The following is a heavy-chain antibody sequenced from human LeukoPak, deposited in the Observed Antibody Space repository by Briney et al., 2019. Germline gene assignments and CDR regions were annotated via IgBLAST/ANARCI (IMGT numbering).Heavy chain of an antibody. CDR3: AREGYCSGGSCYSGWFDP. Sequence: GGSLRLSCAASGFTFSSYAMSWVRQAPGKGLEWVSAISGSGGSTYYADSVKGRFTISRDNSKNTLYLQMNSLRAEDTAVYYCAREGYCSGGSCYSGWFDPWGQGTLVTVSS. CDR1: GFTFSSYA. D-gene: IGHD2-15*01. J-gene: IGHJ5*02. CDR2: ISGSGGST. V-gene: IGHV3-23*01.